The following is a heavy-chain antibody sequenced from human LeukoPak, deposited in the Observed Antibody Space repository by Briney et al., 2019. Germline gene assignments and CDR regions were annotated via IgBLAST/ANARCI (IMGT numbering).Heavy chain of an antibody. D-gene: IGHD2-8*02. CDR3: ARDPSLVAPPN. Sequence: GGSLRLSCAASRFTLLRYWMRCVRQAPGKGLEWVANIKQDGSEKYYVDSVKGRFTISRDNAKNSLYLQMNSLRVEYTAVYYCARDPSLVAPPNWGQGTLVTVSS. J-gene: IGHJ4*02. CDR2: IKQDGSEK. CDR1: RFTLLRYW. V-gene: IGHV3-7*01.